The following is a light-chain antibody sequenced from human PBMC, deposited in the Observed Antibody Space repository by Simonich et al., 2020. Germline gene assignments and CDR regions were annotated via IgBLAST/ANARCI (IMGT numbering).Light chain of an antibody. J-gene: IGLJ2*01. CDR3: YSTDSSGNHVV. Sequence: SYELTQPLSVSVSPGQTSSITCSGDALPKKYAYWYQQKSGKAPVLVIYEDSKRPSGIPERFSGSSSGTMATLTISGAQVEDEADYYCYSTDSSGNHVVFGGGTKLTVL. CDR1: ALPKKY. CDR2: EDS. V-gene: IGLV3-10*01.